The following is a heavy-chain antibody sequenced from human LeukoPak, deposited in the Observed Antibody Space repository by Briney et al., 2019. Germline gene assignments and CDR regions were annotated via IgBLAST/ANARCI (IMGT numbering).Heavy chain of an antibody. CDR2: IYYSGST. Sequence: SETLSLTCAVYGGSFSGYYWSWIRQPPGKGLEWIGSIYYSGSTYYNPSLKSRVTISVDTSKNQFSLKLSSVTAADTAVYYCARRITMVRGARYGMDVWGQGTTVTVSS. J-gene: IGHJ6*02. CDR3: ARRITMVRGARYGMDV. CDR1: GGSFSGYY. V-gene: IGHV4-34*01. D-gene: IGHD3-10*01.